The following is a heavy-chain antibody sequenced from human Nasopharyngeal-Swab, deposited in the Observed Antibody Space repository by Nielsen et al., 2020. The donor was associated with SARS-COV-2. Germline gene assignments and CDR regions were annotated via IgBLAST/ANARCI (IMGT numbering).Heavy chain of an antibody. CDR3: ARVLGLGSNWFDP. V-gene: IGHV3-48*03. D-gene: IGHD3-16*01. CDR1: GFTFSSYE. J-gene: IGHJ5*02. Sequence: GGSLRLSCAASGFTFSSYEMNWVRQAPGKGLEWVSYISSSGSTIYYADSVKGRFTTSRDNAKNSLYLQMNSLRAEDTAVYYCARVLGLGSNWFDPWGQGTLVTVSS. CDR2: ISSSGSTI.